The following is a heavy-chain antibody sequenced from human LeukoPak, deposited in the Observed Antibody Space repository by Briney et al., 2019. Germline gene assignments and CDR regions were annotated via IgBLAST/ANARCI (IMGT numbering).Heavy chain of an antibody. V-gene: IGHV3-23*01. Sequence: GGSLRLSCAASGLHFSCTAMSWVRQAPGKGLEWVSAISHDGMNAYYADSVKGRFTISRDNSKKTVSLEMSSLTAADTGVYYCAKDGAQYSSGPECDPTSQGALVTVSP. CDR3: AKDGAQYSSGPECDP. J-gene: IGHJ5*02. D-gene: IGHD6-19*01. CDR1: GLHFSCTA. CDR2: ISHDGMNA.